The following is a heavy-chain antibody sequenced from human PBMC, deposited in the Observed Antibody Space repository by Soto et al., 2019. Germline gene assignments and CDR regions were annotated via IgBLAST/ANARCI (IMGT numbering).Heavy chain of an antibody. CDR1: GFTFSSYG. Sequence: GGSLRLSCAASGFTFSSYGMHWVRQAPGKGLEWVAVISYDGSNKYYADSVKGRFTISRDNSKNTLYLQMNSLRAEDTAVYYCAKDRGFWSGYYTAFDIWGQGTMVTVSS. CDR2: ISYDGSNK. V-gene: IGHV3-30*18. D-gene: IGHD3-3*01. J-gene: IGHJ3*02. CDR3: AKDRGFWSGYYTAFDI.